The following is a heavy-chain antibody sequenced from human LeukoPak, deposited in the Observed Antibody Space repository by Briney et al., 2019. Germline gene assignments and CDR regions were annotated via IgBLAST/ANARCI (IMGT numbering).Heavy chain of an antibody. CDR3: AKDANYYDSSGYLIPFDY. D-gene: IGHD3-22*01. CDR1: GFTFSRFA. CDR2: ISGNGHQT. J-gene: IGHJ4*02. V-gene: IGHV3-23*01. Sequence: GGSRRLSCSASGFTFSRFAMTWVRQLPGRGLEWVSSISGNGHQTYYADSVKGRFSVSRDNSKNILYLQMDSLREDDWALYYCAKDANYYDSSGYLIPFDYWGQGTLVTVSS.